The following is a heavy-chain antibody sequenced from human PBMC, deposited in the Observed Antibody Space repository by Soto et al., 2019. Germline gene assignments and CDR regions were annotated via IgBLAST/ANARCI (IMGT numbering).Heavy chain of an antibody. D-gene: IGHD6-19*01. CDR3: ARGRAGYSSTGGGIDV. CDR1: GFSVSSSH. Sequence: EVQVVESGGDLIQPGGSLRLSCAASGFSVSSSHMTWVRQAAGKGLRWVSVIYSSGNTYYADSVKGRFTISRDNSKNTLFLQMNSLRDDDTAVYYCARGRAGYSSTGGGIDVWGQGTTVTVSS. J-gene: IGHJ6*02. CDR2: IYSSGNT. V-gene: IGHV3-53*01.